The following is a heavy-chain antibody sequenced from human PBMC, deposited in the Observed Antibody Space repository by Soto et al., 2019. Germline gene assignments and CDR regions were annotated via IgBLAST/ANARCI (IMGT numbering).Heavy chain of an antibody. CDR1: GYTFTSYG. V-gene: IGHV1-18*04. CDR2: ISAYNGNT. J-gene: IGHJ6*02. Sequence: GASVKVSCKASGYTFTSYGISWVRQAPGQGLEWMGWISAYNGNTNYAQKLQGRVTMTTDTSTSTAYMELRSLRSDDTAVYYCARYYYDSSGYFFYYDYYGMDVWGQGTTVTVSS. D-gene: IGHD3-22*01. CDR3: ARYYYDSSGYFFYYDYYGMDV.